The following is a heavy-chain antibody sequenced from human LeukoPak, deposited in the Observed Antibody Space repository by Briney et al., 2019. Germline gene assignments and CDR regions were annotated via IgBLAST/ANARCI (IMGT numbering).Heavy chain of an antibody. D-gene: IGHD3-10*01. CDR3: ARDNLLWFGELLAGDY. CDR2: IYSGGST. V-gene: IGHV3-66*01. Sequence: GGSLRLSCAASGFTVSSNYMSWVRQAPGKGLEWVSVIYSGGSTYYADSVKGRFTISRDNSKNTLYLQMNSLRAEDTVVYYCARDNLLWFGELLAGDYWGQGTLVTVSP. J-gene: IGHJ4*02. CDR1: GFTVSSNY.